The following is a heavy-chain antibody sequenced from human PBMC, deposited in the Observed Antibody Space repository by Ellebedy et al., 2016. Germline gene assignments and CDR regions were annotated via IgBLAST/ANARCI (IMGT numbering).Heavy chain of an antibody. J-gene: IGHJ4*02. D-gene: IGHD6-19*01. V-gene: IGHV3-30-3*01. CDR1: GFTFSSYA. Sequence: GESLKISCAASGFTFSSYAMSWVRQAPGKGLEWVAVISYDGSNKYYADSVKGRFTISRDNSKNTLYLQMNSLRAEDTAVYYCARDLPVAGIWPTLDYWGQGTLVTVSS. CDR3: ARDLPVAGIWPTLDY. CDR2: ISYDGSNK.